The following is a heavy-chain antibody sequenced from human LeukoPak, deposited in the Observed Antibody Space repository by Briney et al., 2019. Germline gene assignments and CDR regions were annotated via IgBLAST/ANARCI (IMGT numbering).Heavy chain of an antibody. CDR1: GYSFTNYW. Sequence: GEPLKISCKGSGYSFTNYWIGWVRQMPGKGLEWMGIIYPGDSDTRYSPSFQGQVTISADKSISTAYLQWSSLKASDTAMYYCARLVDTSMARFDYWGQGTPVTVSS. D-gene: IGHD5-18*01. J-gene: IGHJ4*02. V-gene: IGHV5-51*01. CDR2: IYPGDSDT. CDR3: ARLVDTSMARFDY.